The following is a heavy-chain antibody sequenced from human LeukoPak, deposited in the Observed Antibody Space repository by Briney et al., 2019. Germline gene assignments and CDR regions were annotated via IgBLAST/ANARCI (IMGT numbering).Heavy chain of an antibody. CDR1: GYTFTSYY. CDR3: AKDVGFWSGYYID. D-gene: IGHD3-3*01. Sequence: ASVKVSCKASGYTFTSYYMHWVRQAPGQGLEGMGIINPSGGSTSYAQKFQGRVTMTRDTSTSTVYMELSSLRSEDTAVYYCAKDVGFWSGYYIDWGQGTLVTVSS. J-gene: IGHJ4*02. CDR2: INPSGGST. V-gene: IGHV1-46*01.